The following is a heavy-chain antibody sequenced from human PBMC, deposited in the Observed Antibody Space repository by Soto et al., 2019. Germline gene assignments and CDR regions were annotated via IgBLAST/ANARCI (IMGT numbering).Heavy chain of an antibody. CDR2: IKQDGNEK. J-gene: IGHJ4*02. CDR3: AKDPPMIVVVNDFDY. D-gene: IGHD3-22*01. CDR1: GFIFSNFW. Sequence: PGGSLRLSCSASGFIFSNFWMSWVRQAPGKGLEWVANIKQDGNEKYFVESVKGRFTISRDNAKNSLYLQMNSLRAEDTAVYYCAKDPPMIVVVNDFDYWGQGTLVTVSS. V-gene: IGHV3-7*03.